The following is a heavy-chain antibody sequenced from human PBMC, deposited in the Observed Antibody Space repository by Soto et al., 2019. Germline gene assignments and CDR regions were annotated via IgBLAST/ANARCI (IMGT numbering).Heavy chain of an antibody. V-gene: IGHV4-59*08. Sequence: ETLSLTCTVSGGSSSSFYWSWIRQPPGKGLEWIGYIYYSGSTNYNPSLKSRVTISVDTSKNQFSLKLSSVTAADTAVYYCARLSGWFDPWGQGTLVTVSS. CDR1: GGSSSSFY. CDR3: ARLSGWFDP. J-gene: IGHJ5*02. CDR2: IYYSGST.